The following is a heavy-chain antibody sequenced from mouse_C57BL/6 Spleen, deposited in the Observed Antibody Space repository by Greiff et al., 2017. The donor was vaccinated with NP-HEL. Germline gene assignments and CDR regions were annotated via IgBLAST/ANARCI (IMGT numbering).Heavy chain of an antibody. CDR3: TRDTGTLPFDY. Sequence: EVKLMESGEGLVKPGGSLKLSCAASGFTFSSYAMSWVRQTPEKRLEWVAYISSGGDYIYYADTVKGRFTISRDNARNTLYLQMSSLKSEDTAMYYCTRDTGTLPFDYWGQGTTLTVSS. J-gene: IGHJ2*01. V-gene: IGHV5-9-1*02. CDR2: ISSGGDYI. CDR1: GFTFSSYA. D-gene: IGHD4-1*01.